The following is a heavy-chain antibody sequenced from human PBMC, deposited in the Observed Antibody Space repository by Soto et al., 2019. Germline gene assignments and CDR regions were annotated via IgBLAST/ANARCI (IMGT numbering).Heavy chain of an antibody. J-gene: IGHJ3*02. CDR1: GYSFTSYW. Sequence: GESLKISCKGSGYSFTSYWIGWVRQMPGKGLEWMGIIYPGDSDTRYSPSFQGQVTISAVKAVSTAYLEWSSLMTSDTSMTDCTRDRFTPRGVVVAADAHDAFDISGQGTMVTVSS. V-gene: IGHV5-51*01. CDR3: TRDRFTPRGVVVAADAHDAFDI. D-gene: IGHD2-15*01. CDR2: IYPGDSDT.